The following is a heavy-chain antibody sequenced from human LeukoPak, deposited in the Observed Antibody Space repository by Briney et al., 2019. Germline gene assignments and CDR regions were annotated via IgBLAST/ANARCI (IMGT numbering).Heavy chain of an antibody. CDR1: GGSISSSSYY. CDR2: IYYTGSS. D-gene: IGHD3-9*01. V-gene: IGHV4-39*01. J-gene: IGHJ5*02. CDR3: ARHFFDWFRMKWFDP. Sequence: SETLSLTCTVSGGSISSSSYYWGWIRQPPGKGLEGIGNIYYTGSSYYNPSLKSRVTISVDTSKNQFSLKLSSVTAADTAVYYCARHFFDWFRMKWFDPWGQGTLVTVSS.